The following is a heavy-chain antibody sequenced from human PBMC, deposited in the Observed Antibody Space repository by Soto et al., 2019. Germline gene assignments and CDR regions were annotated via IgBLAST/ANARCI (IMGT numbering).Heavy chain of an antibody. CDR2: IYWDDDK. V-gene: IGHV2-5*02. CDR1: GVSLSSSGVG. J-gene: IGHJ4*02. CDR3: AHSPWIAAAGCFDY. Sequence: SGPTLENPTQTLTLTCTFSGVSLSSSGVGVGWIRQPPGKALEWLALIYWDDDKRYSPSLKSRLTITKDTSKNQVVLTMTNMDPVDTATYYCAHSPWIAAAGCFDYRGQGTLVTVPQ. D-gene: IGHD6-13*01.